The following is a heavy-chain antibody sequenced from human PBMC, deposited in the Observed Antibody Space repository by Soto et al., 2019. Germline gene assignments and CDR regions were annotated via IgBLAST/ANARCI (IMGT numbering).Heavy chain of an antibody. J-gene: IGHJ4*02. V-gene: IGHV3-43*01. CDR2: ISWDGGST. CDR1: GFTFDDYT. CDR3: AKAEAVEFEGLDY. D-gene: IGHD6-19*01. Sequence: EVQLVESGGVVVQPGGSLRLSCAASGFTFDDYTMHWVRQAPGKGVEWITLISWDGGSTYYADSMKGRFTISRENRRNSLYLQMNSLRTEETALYYCAKAEAVEFEGLDYWGQGTLVTVSS.